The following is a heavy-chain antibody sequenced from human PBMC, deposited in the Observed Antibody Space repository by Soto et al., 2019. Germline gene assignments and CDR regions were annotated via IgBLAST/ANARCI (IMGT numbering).Heavy chain of an antibody. V-gene: IGHV4-34*01. Sequence: PSETLSLTCAVYGGSFSGYYWSWIRQPPGKGLEWIGEISHSGSTNYNPSLKSRVTISVDTSKNQFSLKLSSVTAADTAVYYCARDVDYGSGSYFRSRRPRAANYWGQGTLVTVSS. D-gene: IGHD3-10*01. J-gene: IGHJ4*02. CDR3: ARDVDYGSGSYFRSRRPRAANY. CDR2: ISHSGST. CDR1: GGSFSGYY.